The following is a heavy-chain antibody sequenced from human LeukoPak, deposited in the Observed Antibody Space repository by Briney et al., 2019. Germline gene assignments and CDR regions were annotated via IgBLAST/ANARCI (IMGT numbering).Heavy chain of an antibody. V-gene: IGHV3-33*06. D-gene: IGHD1-26*01. J-gene: IGHJ4*02. CDR3: AKSVEWELLRNYFDY. Sequence: GGSLRLSCAASGFTFSSYGMHWVRQAPGKGLEWVAVIWYGGSNKYYADSAKGRFTISRDNSKNTLYLQMNSLRAEDTAVFYCAKSVEWELLRNYFDYWGQGTLVTVSS. CDR2: IWYGGSNK. CDR1: GFTFSSYG.